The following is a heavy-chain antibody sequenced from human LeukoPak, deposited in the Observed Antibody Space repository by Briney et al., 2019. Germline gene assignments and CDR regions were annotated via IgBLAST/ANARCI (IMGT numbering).Heavy chain of an antibody. CDR2: ISSSSSYI. V-gene: IGHV3-21*01. J-gene: IGHJ6*02. D-gene: IGHD2-15*01. Sequence: GGSLRLSCAASGFTFSSYSMNWVRQAPGKGLEWVSSISSSSSYIYYADSVKGRFTISRDNAKNSLYLQMNSLRAEDTAVYYCARDFCSGGSCYSYYYYYYGMDVWGQGTTVTVSS. CDR3: ARDFCSGGSCYSYYYYYYGMDV. CDR1: GFTFSSYS.